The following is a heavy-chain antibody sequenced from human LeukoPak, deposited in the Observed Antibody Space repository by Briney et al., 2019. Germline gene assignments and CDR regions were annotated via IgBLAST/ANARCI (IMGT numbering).Heavy chain of an antibody. V-gene: IGHV3-21*01. CDR2: ISSSSSYI. CDR3: ARERGNIVATMARD. D-gene: IGHD5-12*01. CDR1: GFTFSSYS. J-gene: IGHJ4*02. Sequence: PGGSLRLSCAASGFTFSSYSMNWVRQAPGKGLEWVSSISSSSSYIYYADSVKLPFPLSPAHAQNSLYLQMNSLRAQDTAVYYCARERGNIVATMARDWGQATLVTVSS.